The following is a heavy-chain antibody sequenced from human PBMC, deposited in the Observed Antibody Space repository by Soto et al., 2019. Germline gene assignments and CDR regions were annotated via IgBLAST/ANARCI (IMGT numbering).Heavy chain of an antibody. CDR1: GFTFSEHD. Sequence: GGSLRLSCAASGFTFSEHDMNWIRQAPGKGLEWVSFVSSTGATKSYADSVKGRFTISRDNAKNSLYLQMNSLRAEDTAVYYCARDSIFGNFDYWGQGTLVTVSS. CDR2: VSSTGATK. D-gene: IGHD3-3*01. CDR3: ARDSIFGNFDY. J-gene: IGHJ4*02. V-gene: IGHV3-11*01.